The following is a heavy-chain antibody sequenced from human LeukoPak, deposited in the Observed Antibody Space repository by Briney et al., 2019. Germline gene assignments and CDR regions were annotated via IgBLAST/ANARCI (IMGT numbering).Heavy chain of an antibody. CDR1: GFTFSSYA. CDR3: AKDVGSTIDTSGYYYRNRKGAFDI. Sequence: GGSLRLSCAASGFTFSSYAMHWVRQAPGKGLEWVAFIRYDGSNKYYTDSVKGRFTISRDNSKNTLYLQMNSLRAEDTAVYYCAKDVGSTIDTSGYYYRNRKGAFDIWGQGTMVTVSS. J-gene: IGHJ3*02. D-gene: IGHD3-22*01. CDR2: IRYDGSNK. V-gene: IGHV3-30*02.